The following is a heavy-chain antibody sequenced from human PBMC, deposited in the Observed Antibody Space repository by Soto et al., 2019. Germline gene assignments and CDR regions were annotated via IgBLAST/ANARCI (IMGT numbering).Heavy chain of an antibody. CDR1: GYNFAGYW. J-gene: IGHJ4*02. D-gene: IGHD3-3*01. V-gene: IGHV5-51*01. CDR2: IYPSDSDT. Sequence: PGESLTICCEVSGYNFAGYWIAWVLQMPGKGLELMGIIYPSDSDTRYRPSFQGQVTISADKSISSAYLQWSSLRASDTAMYYCARGGVSTRTFDYWGQGTTVTVSS. CDR3: ARGGVSTRTFDY.